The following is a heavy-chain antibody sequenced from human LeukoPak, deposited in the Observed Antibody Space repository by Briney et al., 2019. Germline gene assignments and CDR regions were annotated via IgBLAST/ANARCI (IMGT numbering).Heavy chain of an antibody. CDR1: GGTFSSYA. Sequence: ASVKVSCKASGGTFSSYAISWVRQAPGQGLEWMGGIIPLFGTANYAQKFQGRVTITADKSTSTAYMELSSLRSEDTAVYYCAREPRSNYGDYGKFDYWGQGTLVTVSS. V-gene: IGHV1-69*06. D-gene: IGHD4-17*01. J-gene: IGHJ4*02. CDR2: IIPLFGTA. CDR3: AREPRSNYGDYGKFDY.